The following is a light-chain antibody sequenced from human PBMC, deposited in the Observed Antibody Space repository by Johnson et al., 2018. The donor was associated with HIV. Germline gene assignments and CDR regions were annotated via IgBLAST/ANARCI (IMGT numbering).Light chain of an antibody. CDR3: GTWHSLTIFFV. Sequence: QSVLTQPPSVSAAPGPKVTISCSGSSSNIGNNYVSWYQQLPGTAPKLLIYDNNKRPSGIPDRFSGSKSGTSATLGITGLQTGDEAYYYCGTWHSLTIFFVFGTGTRGSVL. CDR2: DNN. CDR1: SSNIGNNY. J-gene: IGLJ1*01. V-gene: IGLV1-51*01.